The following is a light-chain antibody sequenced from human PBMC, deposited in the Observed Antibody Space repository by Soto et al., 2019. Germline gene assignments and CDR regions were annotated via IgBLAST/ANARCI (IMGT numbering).Light chain of an antibody. V-gene: IGKV3-20*01. CDR3: QQYGSSPST. Sequence: EIVLTQGPVTLSLSPGERATLSCRASQSVSSSYLAWYQQKPGQAPTLLIYGASSRATGIPDRFSGSGYGTDFTLPIISLEPEDFAVYYCQQYGSSPSTFGQGTLLEI. CDR2: GAS. J-gene: IGKJ5*01. CDR1: QSVSSSY.